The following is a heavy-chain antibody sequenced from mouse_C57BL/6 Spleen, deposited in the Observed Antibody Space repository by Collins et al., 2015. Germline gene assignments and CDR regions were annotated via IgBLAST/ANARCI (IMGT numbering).Heavy chain of an antibody. CDR3: ARRDYGSTPFAY. CDR2: IYPGSGST. D-gene: IGHD1-1*01. CDR1: GYTFTSYW. Sequence: QVQLQQPGAELVKPGASVKMSCKASGYTFTSYWITRVKQRPGQGLEWIGDIYPGSGSTNYNEKFKSKATLTVDTSSSTAYMQLSSLTSEDSAVYYCARRDYGSTPFAYWGQGTLVTVSA. V-gene: IGHV1-55*01. J-gene: IGHJ3*01.